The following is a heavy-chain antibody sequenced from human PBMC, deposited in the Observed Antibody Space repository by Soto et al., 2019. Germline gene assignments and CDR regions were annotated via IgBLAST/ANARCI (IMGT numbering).Heavy chain of an antibody. Sequence: LRLSCTFSGFTSDDYDYALTWVRQAPGKGLQWLGLIRGSTYGGTTEYAASVKGRFTISRDDSKGIAYLQMNSLKTEDTAVYYCSRDGDLYGLDVWGQGTTVTVSS. D-gene: IGHD3-3*01. J-gene: IGHJ6*02. V-gene: IGHV3-49*04. CDR1: GFTSDDYDYA. CDR2: IRGSTYGGTT. CDR3: SRDGDLYGLDV.